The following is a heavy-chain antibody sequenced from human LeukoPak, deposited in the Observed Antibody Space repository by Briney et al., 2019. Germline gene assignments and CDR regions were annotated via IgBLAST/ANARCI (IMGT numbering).Heavy chain of an antibody. D-gene: IGHD3-10*01. Sequence: GGSLRLSCVASGFTFSGSAIHWVRQASGKGLESVGHIRSKTNNYATAYAASVKGRFTISRDDSKNTAYLQMNSLRAEDTALYYCAKAQRRGFTMVLFDYWGQGTLVTVSS. CDR2: IRSKTNNYAT. CDR1: GFTFSGSA. CDR3: AKAQRRGFTMVLFDY. V-gene: IGHV3-73*01. J-gene: IGHJ4*02.